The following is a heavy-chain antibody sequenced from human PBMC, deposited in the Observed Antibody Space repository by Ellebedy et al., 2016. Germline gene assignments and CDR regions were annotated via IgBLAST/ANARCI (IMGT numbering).Heavy chain of an antibody. CDR1: GFTVSTNY. V-gene: IGHV3-66*01. CDR2: IYSGGST. CDR3: AREFSGSYYND. D-gene: IGHD3-10*01. Sequence: GESLKISCAASGFTVSTNYMSWVRQAPGKGLEWVSLIYSGGSTYYADSVKGRFTISRDNSKNTLYLQMNSLRAEDTAVYYCAREFSGSYYNDWGQGTLATVSS. J-gene: IGHJ4*02.